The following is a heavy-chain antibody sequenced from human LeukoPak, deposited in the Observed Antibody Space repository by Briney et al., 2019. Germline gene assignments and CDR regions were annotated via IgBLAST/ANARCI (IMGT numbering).Heavy chain of an antibody. J-gene: IGHJ3*02. CDR1: GGSISSYY. V-gene: IGHV4-59*08. CDR2: IYYSGST. CDR3: ARRSVNELAFDI. Sequence: SSETLSLTCTVSGGSISSYYWSWIRQPPGKGLEWIGYIYYSGSTNCNPSLKSRVTISVDTSKNQFSLKLSSVTAADTAVYYCARRSVNELAFDIWGQGTMVTVSS. D-gene: IGHD2-15*01.